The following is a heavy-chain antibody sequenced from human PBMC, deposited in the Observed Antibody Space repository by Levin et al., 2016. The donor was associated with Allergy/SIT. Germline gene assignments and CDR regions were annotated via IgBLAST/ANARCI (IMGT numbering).Heavy chain of an antibody. Sequence: SETLSLTCSVSGASVSSRTYYWGWIRQPPGKGLEWIGSIYSSGNTYYNPSLKSRVTISVDTSKNQFSLQLSSVTAADTAVYYCARGGTTETTSYGVDVWGLGTTVTVSS. D-gene: IGHD1-1*01. V-gene: IGHV4-39*07. CDR1: GASVSSRTYY. CDR2: IYSSGNT. CDR3: ARGGTTETTSYGVDV. J-gene: IGHJ6*02.